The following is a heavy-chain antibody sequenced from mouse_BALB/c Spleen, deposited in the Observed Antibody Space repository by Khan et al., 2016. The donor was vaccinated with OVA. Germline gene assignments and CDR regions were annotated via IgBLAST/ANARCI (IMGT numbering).Heavy chain of an antibody. CDR2: IPYSGST. D-gene: IGHD1-1*01. J-gene: IGHJ2*01. CDR1: GYSITSYYA. Sequence: EVELEESGPGLLKPSQSLSLTCTATGYSITSYYARNWNRQSPGNQLECMANIPYSGSTTYNPNFRSRTTITPDTSYNQSFMQLNSVTTEDTATYYCASGRLLLRYPGCFDYWGQGTTLTVSS. V-gene: IGHV3-2*02. CDR3: ASGRLLLRYPGCFDY.